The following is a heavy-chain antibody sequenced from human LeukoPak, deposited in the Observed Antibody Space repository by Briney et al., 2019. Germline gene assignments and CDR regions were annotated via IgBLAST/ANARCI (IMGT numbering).Heavy chain of an antibody. D-gene: IGHD5-18*01. CDR1: GFTFSSYW. J-gene: IGHJ3*02. V-gene: IGHV3-74*01. Sequence: GGSLRLSCAASGFTFSSYWMHWVRQAPGKGLVWVSRINSDGSSTSYADSVKGRFTISRDNAKNTLYLQMNSLRAEDTAVYYCARGDTAMAPGAFDIWGQGTMVTVSS. CDR3: ARGDTAMAPGAFDI. CDR2: INSDGSST.